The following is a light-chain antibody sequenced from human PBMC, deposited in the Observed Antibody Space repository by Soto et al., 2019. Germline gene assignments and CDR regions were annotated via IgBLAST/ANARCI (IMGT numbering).Light chain of an antibody. V-gene: IGKV3-20*01. Sequence: EIVLTQSPGTLSLSPGKRATLSCRASQSVSSYYLAWYQQKPGQAPRLLIYGASTRATGIPERFSGSGSGTDFTLTISRLEPEDFAVYYCQQYGSSPLTFGGGTKVEIK. CDR1: QSVSSYY. CDR2: GAS. CDR3: QQYGSSPLT. J-gene: IGKJ4*01.